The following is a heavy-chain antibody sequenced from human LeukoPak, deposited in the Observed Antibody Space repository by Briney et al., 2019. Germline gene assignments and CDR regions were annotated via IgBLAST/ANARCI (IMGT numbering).Heavy chain of an antibody. Sequence: EASVKVSFKASGYTFTNYYMHWVRQAPGQGLEWMGWINPNSGGTNYAQKFQGRVTMTRDTSISTAYMELTRLRDDDTAVYYCASDYGDYFDYWGQGTLVTVSS. CDR1: GYTFTNYY. CDR2: INPNSGGT. V-gene: IGHV1-2*02. CDR3: ASDYGDYFDY. J-gene: IGHJ4*02. D-gene: IGHD4-17*01.